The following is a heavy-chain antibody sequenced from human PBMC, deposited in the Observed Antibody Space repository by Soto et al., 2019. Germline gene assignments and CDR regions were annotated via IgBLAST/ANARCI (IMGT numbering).Heavy chain of an antibody. J-gene: IGHJ6*02. CDR1: GFTFSSYA. CDR3: AKDLRYSSAPYYYYYYGRDV. CDR2: ISGSGGST. Sequence: GGSLRLSCAASGFTFSSYAMSWVRQAPGKGLEWVSAISGSGGSTYYADSVKGRFTISRDNSKNTLYLQMNSLRAEDTAVYYCAKDLRYSSAPYYYYYYGRDVWGQGTTVTVSS. D-gene: IGHD6-25*01. V-gene: IGHV3-23*01.